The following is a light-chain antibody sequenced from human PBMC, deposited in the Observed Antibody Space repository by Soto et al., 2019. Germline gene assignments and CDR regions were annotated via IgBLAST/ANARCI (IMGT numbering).Light chain of an antibody. V-gene: IGLV1-40*01. J-gene: IGLJ1*01. CDR3: QSYDSSLSGYV. CDR1: SSNIGAGYD. CDR2: GHS. Sequence: QSVLTQPPSVSGAPGQRVTISCTGSSSNIGAGYDVHWYQQLPGTAPKLLIYGHSNRPSGVPDRFSGSKSGTSASLAIAGFQAEDEADYYCQSYDSSLSGYVFGTGTKLTVL.